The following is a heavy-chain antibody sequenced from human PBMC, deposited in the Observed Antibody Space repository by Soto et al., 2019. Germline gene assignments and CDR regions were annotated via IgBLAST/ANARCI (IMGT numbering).Heavy chain of an antibody. J-gene: IGHJ4*02. Sequence: EVQLVESGGGLVQPGRSLRLSCAASGFTFDDYAMHWVRQAPGKGLEWVSGISWNVGSIAYADSVKGRFTISRDNAKNSLYLQMNSRRAEATALYYCAKGVAGWYYFEYWGQGTLVTVSS. CDR3: AKGVAGWYYFEY. CDR1: GFTFDDYA. CDR2: ISWNVGSI. V-gene: IGHV3-9*01. D-gene: IGHD3-3*01.